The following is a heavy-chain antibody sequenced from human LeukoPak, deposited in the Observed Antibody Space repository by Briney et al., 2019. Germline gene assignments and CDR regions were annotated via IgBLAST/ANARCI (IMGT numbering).Heavy chain of an antibody. D-gene: IGHD6-19*01. CDR1: GFTFSSYW. V-gene: IGHV3-7*04. CDR3: ARVGVEQCLDY. CDR2: IKQDGSEK. Sequence: GGSLRLSCAASGFTFSSYWMSWVRQAPGKGLEWVANIKQDGSEKYYVDSVKGRFTISRDNAKNPLYLQMNSLRAEDTAVYYCARVGVEQCLDYWGQGTLVTVSS. J-gene: IGHJ4*02.